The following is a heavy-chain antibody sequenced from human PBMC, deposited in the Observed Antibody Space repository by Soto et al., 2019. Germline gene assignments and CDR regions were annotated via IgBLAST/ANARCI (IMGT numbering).Heavy chain of an antibody. CDR2: IVVGSGNT. CDR3: AADPHYCSGGSCYSSVSNYYYYYMDV. CDR1: GFTFTSSA. D-gene: IGHD2-15*01. J-gene: IGHJ6*03. Sequence: SVKVSCKASGFTFTSSAMQWVRQARGQRLEWIGWIVVGSGNTNYAQKFQERVTITRDMSTSTAYMELSSLRSEDTAVYYCAADPHYCSGGSCYSSVSNYYYYYMDVWGKGTTVTVSS. V-gene: IGHV1-58*02.